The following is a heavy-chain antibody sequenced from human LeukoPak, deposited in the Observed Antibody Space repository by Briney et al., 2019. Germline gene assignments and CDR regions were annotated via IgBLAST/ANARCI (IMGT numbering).Heavy chain of an antibody. Sequence: SETLSLTCTVSGGSISSYYWSWIRQPPGKGLEWIGYIYYSRSTNYNPSLKSRVTISVDTSKNQFSLKLSSVTAADTAVYYCARGGSMSGTYYYGSGSSWGQGTLVTVSS. CDR2: IYYSRST. CDR1: GGSISSYY. D-gene: IGHD3-10*01. J-gene: IGHJ4*02. V-gene: IGHV4-59*08. CDR3: ARGGSMSGTYYYGSGSS.